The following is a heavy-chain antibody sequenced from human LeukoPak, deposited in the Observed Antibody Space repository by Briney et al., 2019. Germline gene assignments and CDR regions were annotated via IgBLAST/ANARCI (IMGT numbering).Heavy chain of an antibody. D-gene: IGHD3-9*01. CDR1: GYTFNSSY. CDR2: INPSDDST. J-gene: IGHJ3*02. CDR3: VRGGYYDILTGYETVDAFDI. V-gene: IGHV1-46*02. Sequence: ASVKVSCKASGYTFNSSYMHWVRQAPGQGLEWMGIINPSDDSTRYAQKFQGRVTMTKDTSTNTVYMELRSLRSDDTAVYYCVRGGYYDILTGYETVDAFDIWGQGTMVTVSS.